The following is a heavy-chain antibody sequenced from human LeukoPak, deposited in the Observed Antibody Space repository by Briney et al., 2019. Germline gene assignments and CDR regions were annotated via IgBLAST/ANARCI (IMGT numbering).Heavy chain of an antibody. D-gene: IGHD2-15*01. V-gene: IGHV3-23*01. Sequence: GGSLRLSCAASGFTFSTYAMSWARQAPGKGLEWVSAISGSTGRTYYADSVKGRFTISRDNSKNTLYLQINNLRAEDTAVYYCAPRVVGSAPFDYWGQGTLVTVSS. CDR1: GFTFSTYA. CDR3: APRVVGSAPFDY. CDR2: ISGSTGRT. J-gene: IGHJ4*02.